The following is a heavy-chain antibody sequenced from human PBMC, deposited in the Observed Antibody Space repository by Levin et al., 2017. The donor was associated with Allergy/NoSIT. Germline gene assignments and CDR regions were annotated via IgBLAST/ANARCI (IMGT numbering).Heavy chain of an antibody. CDR1: GFIVSDYM. Sequence: GGSLRLSCTASGFIVSDYMMHWVRQAPGKGLEWVAVTSDDGANGYYSDSVKGRFTISRDPSNNTLSLQMNSLRPDDTAVYYCARDLPPSSGSYHFEYWGHGTLVTVSS. J-gene: IGHJ4*01. CDR3: ARDLPPSSGSYHFEY. D-gene: IGHD1-26*01. CDR2: TSDDGANG. V-gene: IGHV3-30-3*01.